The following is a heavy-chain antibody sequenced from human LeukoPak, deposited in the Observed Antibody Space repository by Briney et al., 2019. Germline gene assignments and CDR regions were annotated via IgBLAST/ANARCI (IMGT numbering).Heavy chain of an antibody. CDR1: GFTFDEHA. CDR3: VKGHCCSSSCFPNYYYYMDV. J-gene: IGHJ6*03. D-gene: IGHD2-2*01. V-gene: IGHV3-9*01. CDR2: ISWNSGSI. Sequence: GGPLRLSCAGSGFTFDEHAMHWVRQAPGKGLEWVSGISWNSGSIAYADSVKGRFTISRDNAKNLLFLQMSSLRAADTALYYCVKGHCCSSSCFPNYYYYMDVWGTGTTVTVSS.